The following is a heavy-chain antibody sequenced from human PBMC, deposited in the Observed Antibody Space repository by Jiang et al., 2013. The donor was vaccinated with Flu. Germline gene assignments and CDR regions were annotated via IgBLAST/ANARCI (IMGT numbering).Heavy chain of an antibody. V-gene: IGHV4-38-2*02. J-gene: IGHJ4*02. CDR1: GYSISSVNY. CDR3: ARVPYSSGWYADY. Sequence: GLVKPSETLSLTCTVSGYSISSVNYWGWIRQPPGKGLEWIGSVYHSGSTYYNPSLKSRVTISVDTSKNQFSLKLSSVTAADTAVYYCARVPYSSGWYADYWGQGTLVTVSS. CDR2: VYHSGST. D-gene: IGHD6-19*01.